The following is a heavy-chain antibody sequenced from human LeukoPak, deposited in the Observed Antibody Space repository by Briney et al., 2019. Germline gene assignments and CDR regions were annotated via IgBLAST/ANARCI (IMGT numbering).Heavy chain of an antibody. CDR3: AINYDFWSGSSLYGMDV. D-gene: IGHD3-3*01. CDR1: GYSFTSYW. V-gene: IGHV5-51*03. J-gene: IGHJ6*02. Sequence: PGESLKISCKGSGYSFTSYWIGWVRQMPGKGLEWRGIIYPGDSDTRYSPSFQGQVTISADKSTSTAYLQWSSLKASDTAMYYCAINYDFWSGSSLYGMDVWGQGTTVTVSS. CDR2: IYPGDSDT.